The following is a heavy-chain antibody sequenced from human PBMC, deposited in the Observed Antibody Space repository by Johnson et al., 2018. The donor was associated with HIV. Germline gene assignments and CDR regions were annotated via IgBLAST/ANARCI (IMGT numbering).Heavy chain of an antibody. D-gene: IGHD1-1*01. J-gene: IGHJ3*02. V-gene: IGHV3-15*01. Sequence: VQLVESGGDLVKPGGSLRLSCAASGFTFSNAWMNWVRQAPGKGLEWVGRVKSISDGGTADYAAPVRGRFTISRDTSENTLYRKMNSLKTEDTALYYCSTGLSWNDAFHIWAQGTMVTVSS. CDR1: GFTFSNAW. CDR2: VKSISDGGTA. CDR3: STGLSWNDAFHI.